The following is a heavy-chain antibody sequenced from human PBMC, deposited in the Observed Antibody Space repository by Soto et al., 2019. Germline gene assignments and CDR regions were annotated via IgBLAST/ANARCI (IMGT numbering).Heavy chain of an antibody. CDR2: IYYSGST. V-gene: IGHV4-31*03. J-gene: IGHJ6*01. CDR3: ARVQVPAAILIPYYYYGMDV. CDR1: GGSISSGGYY. D-gene: IGHD2-2*02. Sequence: PSETLSLTCTVSGGSISSGGYYWSWIRQHPGKGLEWIGYIYYSGSTYYNPSLKSRVTISVDTSKNQFSLKLSSVTAADKAVYYCARVQVPAAILIPYYYYGMDVWGQGTTVSVS.